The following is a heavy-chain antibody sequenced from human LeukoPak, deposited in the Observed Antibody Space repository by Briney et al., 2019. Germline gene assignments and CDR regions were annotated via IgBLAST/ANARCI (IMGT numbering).Heavy chain of an antibody. Sequence: GGSLRLSCAASRFTFSSYWMHWVRQAPGKGLVWVSRINSDGSSTSYADSVKGRFTISRDNAKNTLYLQMNSLRAEDTAVYYCARDGHSSGYKDAFDIWGQGTMVTVSS. CDR1: RFTFSSYW. D-gene: IGHD3-22*01. CDR2: INSDGSST. J-gene: IGHJ3*02. V-gene: IGHV3-74*01. CDR3: ARDGHSSGYKDAFDI.